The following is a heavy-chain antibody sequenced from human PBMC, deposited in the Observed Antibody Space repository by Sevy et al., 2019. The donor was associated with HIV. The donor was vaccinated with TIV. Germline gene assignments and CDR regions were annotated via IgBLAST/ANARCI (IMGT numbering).Heavy chain of an antibody. J-gene: IGHJ5*02. Sequence: GGSLGLSCVASGFTLSDYYMTWIRQAPGKGLEWLSYISSSGSTISYADSVKGRFTISRDNAKNSLYLQMNSLRAEDTAVYYCARARGYSGYDWGNWFDPWGQGTLVTVSS. CDR1: GFTLSDYY. D-gene: IGHD5-12*01. CDR3: ARARGYSGYDWGNWFDP. V-gene: IGHV3-11*04. CDR2: ISSSGSTI.